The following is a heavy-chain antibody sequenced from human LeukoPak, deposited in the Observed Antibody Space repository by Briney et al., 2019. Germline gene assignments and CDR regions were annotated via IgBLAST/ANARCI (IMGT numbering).Heavy chain of an antibody. CDR1: GGSFSGYY. D-gene: IGHD2-2*01. Sequence: PSETLSLTCAVYGGSFSGYYWSWIRQPPGKGLEWIGEINHSGSTNYNPSLKSRVTISVDTSKNQFSLKLSSVTAADTAVYYCARAHRVPAASIPHWYFDLWGRGTLVTVSS. J-gene: IGHJ2*01. CDR3: ARAHRVPAASIPHWYFDL. CDR2: INHSGST. V-gene: IGHV4-34*01.